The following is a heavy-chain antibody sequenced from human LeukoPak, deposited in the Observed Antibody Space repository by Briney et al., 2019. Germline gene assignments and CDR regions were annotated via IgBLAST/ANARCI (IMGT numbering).Heavy chain of an antibody. D-gene: IGHD2-8*01. V-gene: IGHV4-39*01. J-gene: IGHJ3*02. CDR3: ARPTEWYAFDI. CDR1: GGSISSSSYY. Sequence: EASQTLSLTCTVSGGSISSSSYYWGWIRQPPGKGLEWIGSIYYSGSTYYNPSLKSRVTISVDTSKNQFSLKLSSVTAADTAVYYCARPTEWYAFDIWGQGTMVTVSS. CDR2: IYYSGST.